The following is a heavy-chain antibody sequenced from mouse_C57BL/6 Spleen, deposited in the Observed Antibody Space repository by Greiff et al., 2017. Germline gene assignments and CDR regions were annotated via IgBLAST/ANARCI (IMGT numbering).Heavy chain of an antibody. CDR3: ARSYSNYAGYFDY. CDR1: GYTFTSYW. Sequence: VLLQQPGAELVKPGASVKLSCKASGYTFTSYWMHWVKQRPGQGLEWIGRIHPDSGGTNYNVKFKSKATLTVDKSSSTAYMQLSSLTSEDSAVYDCARSYSNYAGYFDYWGQGTTLTVSS. J-gene: IGHJ2*01. CDR2: IHPDSGGT. D-gene: IGHD2-5*01. V-gene: IGHV1-64*01.